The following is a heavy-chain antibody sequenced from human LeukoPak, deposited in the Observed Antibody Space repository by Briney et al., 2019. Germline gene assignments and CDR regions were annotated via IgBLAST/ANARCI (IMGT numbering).Heavy chain of an antibody. CDR2: TYYSGST. J-gene: IGHJ6*03. CDR1: GGSISSYY. D-gene: IGHD6-13*01. CDR3: ARLIAAAGPYYYYYYMDV. Sequence: PSETLSLTCTVSGGSISSYYWSWIRQPPGKGLEWIGYTYYSGSTNYNPSLKSRVTISVDTSKNQFSLKLSSVTAADTAVYYCARLIAAAGPYYYYYYMDVWGKGTTVTISS. V-gene: IGHV4-59*01.